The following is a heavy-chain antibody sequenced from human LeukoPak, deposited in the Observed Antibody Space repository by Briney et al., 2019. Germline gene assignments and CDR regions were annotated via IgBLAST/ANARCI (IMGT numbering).Heavy chain of an antibody. CDR2: IYYSGST. D-gene: IGHD6-13*01. CDR1: GGSISSSSYY. J-gene: IGHJ4*02. Sequence: SETLSLTCTVSGGSISSSSYYWGWIRQPPGKGLEWIGSIYYSGSTYYNPSLKSRVTISVDTSKNQFSLKLTSVTVADTAVYFCAREGVPAAGAFDNWGQGTLVTVSA. CDR3: AREGVPAAGAFDN. V-gene: IGHV4-39*07.